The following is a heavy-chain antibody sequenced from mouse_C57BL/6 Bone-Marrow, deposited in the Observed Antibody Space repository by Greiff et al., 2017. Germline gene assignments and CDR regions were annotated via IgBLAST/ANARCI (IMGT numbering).Heavy chain of an antibody. D-gene: IGHD1-1*01. J-gene: IGHJ4*01. CDR1: GYTFTSYW. CDR2: IDPSDSYT. Sequence: VQLQQPGAELVMPGASVKLSCKASGYTFTSYWMHWVKQRPGQGLEWIGEIDPSDSYTNYNQKFKGKSTLTVDKSSSTAYMQRSSLTSEDSAVYYCARLGTTVPYYAMDYGGQGTSVTVSS. CDR3: ARLGTTVPYYAMDY. V-gene: IGHV1-69*01.